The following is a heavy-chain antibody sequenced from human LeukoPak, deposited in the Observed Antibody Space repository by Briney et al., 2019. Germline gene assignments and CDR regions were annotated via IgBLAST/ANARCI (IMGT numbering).Heavy chain of an antibody. CDR3: ARDLARCTGGSCPEIN. CDR2: IIPIFGTA. CDR1: GGTFSSYA. V-gene: IGHV1-69*05. Sequence: SVKVSCKASGGTFSSYAISWVRQAPGQGLEWMGGIIPIFGTANYAQKFQGRVTITTDESTSTAYMELSSLRSEDTAVYYCARDLARCTGGSCPEINWGQGTLVTVSS. J-gene: IGHJ4*02. D-gene: IGHD2-15*01.